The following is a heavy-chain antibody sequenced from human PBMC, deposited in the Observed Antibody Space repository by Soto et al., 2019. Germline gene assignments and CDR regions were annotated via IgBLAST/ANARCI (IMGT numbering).Heavy chain of an antibody. J-gene: IGHJ2*01. CDR1: GFTFINYA. V-gene: IGHV3-23*01. CDR3: ARKVLGSTSRPDWWYFDL. CDR2: ISGGGDRT. Sequence: EVQLLESGGGLVQPGGSLRLSCVGSGFTFINYAMNWVRQTRGKGLEWVSTISGGGDRTFDADTVKGRFTISRDNSKNTVNLQMNSLRADDTAVYYCARKVLGSTSRPDWWYFDLWGRGTLVTVSS. D-gene: IGHD2-2*01.